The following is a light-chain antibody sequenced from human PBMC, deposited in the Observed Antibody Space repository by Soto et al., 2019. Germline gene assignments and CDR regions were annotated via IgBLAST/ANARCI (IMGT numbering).Light chain of an antibody. V-gene: IGKV3D-15*01. CDR1: QSVGSN. J-gene: IGKJ1*01. Sequence: EMVMTQSPDTLSASPGETATLSCRASQSVGSNLAWYQQKPGQAPRLLIYDTSTRATGIPVRFSGSGFGTEFTLTISSLQSEDFAVYFCQQYNNWPRTFGQGTKVDIK. CDR2: DTS. CDR3: QQYNNWPRT.